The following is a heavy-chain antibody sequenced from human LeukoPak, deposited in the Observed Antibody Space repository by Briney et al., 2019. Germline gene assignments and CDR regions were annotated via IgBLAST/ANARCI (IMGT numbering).Heavy chain of an antibody. V-gene: IGHV1-8*01. CDR3: ARVTAAGTWAFDI. D-gene: IGHD6-13*01. Sequence: ASVKVSCKASGDTFTINDINWVRQATGQGLEWMGWMNPNSGNTGYAQKFQGRVTMTRNTSISTSYMELTNLRSEDTAVYYCARVTAAGTWAFDIWGQGTTVTVSA. CDR2: MNPNSGNT. CDR1: GDTFTIND. J-gene: IGHJ3*02.